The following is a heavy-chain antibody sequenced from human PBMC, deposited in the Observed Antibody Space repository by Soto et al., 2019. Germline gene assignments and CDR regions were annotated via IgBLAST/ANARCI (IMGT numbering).Heavy chain of an antibody. J-gene: IGHJ6*02. CDR1: GGTFSSSG. V-gene: IGHV1-69*01. Sequence: QVHLVQSGPEVKKPGSSVKVSCKASGGTFSSSGFSWVRQAPGQGLEWMGVIVPSLDTTNYAQKFQARVTSGADSVTSSAYLELRSPRAEDTAVYSCARGPQPRYTAASYAGDVWGQGTRVIVSS. CDR3: ARGPQPRYTAASYAGDV. D-gene: IGHD3-16*02. CDR2: IVPSLDTT.